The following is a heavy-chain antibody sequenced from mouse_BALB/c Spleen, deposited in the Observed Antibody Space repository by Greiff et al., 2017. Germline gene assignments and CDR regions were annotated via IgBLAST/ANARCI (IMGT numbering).Heavy chain of an antibody. V-gene: IGHV5-9-4*01. CDR1: GFTFSSYA. Sequence: EVKVVESGGGLVKPGGSLKLSCAASGFTFSSYAMSWVRQSPEKRLEWVAEISSGGSYTYYPDTVTGRFTISRDNAKNTLYLEMSSLRSEDTAMYYCARVYGNYFFDYWGQGTTLTVSS. D-gene: IGHD2-1*01. CDR3: ARVYGNYFFDY. CDR2: ISSGGSYT. J-gene: IGHJ2*01.